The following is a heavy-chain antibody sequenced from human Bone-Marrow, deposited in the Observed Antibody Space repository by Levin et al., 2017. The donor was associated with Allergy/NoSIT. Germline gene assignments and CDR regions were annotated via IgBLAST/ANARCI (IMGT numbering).Heavy chain of an antibody. CDR2: IWYDGSNR. D-gene: IGHD3-10*01. Sequence: GESLKISCAASGFSFSSYGMHWVRQAPGKGLEWVAVIWYDGSNRYYADSVKGRFTISRDTSKNTLYLQINSLRAEDTAVYYCARDPSNYFGSGSYYTPLYMDVWGIGTTVTVSS. J-gene: IGHJ6*03. CDR3: ARDPSNYFGSGSYYTPLYMDV. V-gene: IGHV3-33*01. CDR1: GFSFSSYG.